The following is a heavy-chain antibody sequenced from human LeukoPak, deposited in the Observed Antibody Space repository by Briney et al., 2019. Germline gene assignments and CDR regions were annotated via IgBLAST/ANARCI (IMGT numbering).Heavy chain of an antibody. Sequence: GGSLRLSCVASGFTFSNYWMHWVRQAPGKGLEWVSRIKTDGTITSYAESVEGRFTTARDNAKNTLYLQMNSLRDEDTAVYYCARDRTTVTVFDYWGQGVLVTVSS. V-gene: IGHV3-74*01. CDR3: ARDRTTVTVFDY. J-gene: IGHJ4*02. D-gene: IGHD4-17*01. CDR2: IKTDGTIT. CDR1: GFTFSNYW.